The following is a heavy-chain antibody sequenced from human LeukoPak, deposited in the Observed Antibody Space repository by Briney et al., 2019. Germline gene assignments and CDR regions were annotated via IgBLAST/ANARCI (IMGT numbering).Heavy chain of an antibody. CDR3: AREEFDY. J-gene: IGHJ4*02. CDR2: ISSNGGST. Sequence: GGSLRLSCAASGFTFSSYAMQCVRQAPGKGLEYVSAISSNGGSTYYANSVKGRFTISRDNSKNTLYLQMGSLRAEDMAVYYCAREEFDYWGQGTLVTVSS. CDR1: GFTFSSYA. V-gene: IGHV3-64*01.